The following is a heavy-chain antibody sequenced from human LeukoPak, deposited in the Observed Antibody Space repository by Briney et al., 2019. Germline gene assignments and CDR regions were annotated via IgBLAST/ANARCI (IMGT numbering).Heavy chain of an antibody. V-gene: IGHV4-38-2*01. CDR1: GYSISSGHY. CDR2: IYHSAST. D-gene: IGHD3-22*01. CDR3: ARYSSGFDAFDF. J-gene: IGHJ3*01. Sequence: SETLSLNCSVYGYSISSGHYWGWIRQPPGKGLEWIGNIYHSASTYYNPSLKSRVTTSVETSKNQFSLRLSSVTAAGTSVYYCARYSSGFDAFDFWGQGTMVTVSS.